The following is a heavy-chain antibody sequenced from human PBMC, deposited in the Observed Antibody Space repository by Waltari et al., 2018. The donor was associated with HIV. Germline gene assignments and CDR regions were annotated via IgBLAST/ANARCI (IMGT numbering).Heavy chain of an antibody. Sequence: QVQLVESGGGVVQPGTSLRLSCAASGFTFSDYGLHWVRQAPGKGLEWVAVISYDGNNRKHADSVKGRFSSSRDNAKNTLYLQMNSLRVEDTAVYYCARGMGYGGSAEGFDYWGQGTLVTVSS. J-gene: IGHJ4*02. V-gene: IGHV3-30*03. CDR1: GFTFSDYG. CDR3: ARGMGYGGSAEGFDY. D-gene: IGHD5-18*01. CDR2: ISYDGNNR.